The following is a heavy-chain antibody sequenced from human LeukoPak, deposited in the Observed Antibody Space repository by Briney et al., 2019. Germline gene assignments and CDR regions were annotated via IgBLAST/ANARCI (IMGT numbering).Heavy chain of an antibody. Sequence: SVKVSCKASGFTFTSSAMQWVRQARGQRLEWIGWIVVGSGNTNYAQKFQGRVTITADKSTSTAYMELSSLRSEDTAVYYCAIISGYSYGPFDYWGQGTLVTVSS. CDR3: AIISGYSYGPFDY. V-gene: IGHV1-58*02. CDR1: GFTFTSSA. D-gene: IGHD5-18*01. J-gene: IGHJ4*02. CDR2: IVVGSGNT.